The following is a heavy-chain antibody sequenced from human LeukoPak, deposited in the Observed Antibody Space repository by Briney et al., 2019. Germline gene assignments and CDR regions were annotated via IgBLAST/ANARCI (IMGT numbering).Heavy chain of an antibody. CDR2: ISYDGSNK. CDR1: GFTFSNYA. CDR3: ARDLRLWSTKIDY. J-gene: IGHJ4*02. Sequence: GGSLRLSCAASGFTFSNYAMPWVRQAPGKGLEWVAVISYDGSNKYYADSVKGRFTISRDNSKNTLYLQMSSLRTEDTAVYYCARDLRLWSTKIDYWGQGTLVTVSS. D-gene: IGHD5-18*01. V-gene: IGHV3-30-3*01.